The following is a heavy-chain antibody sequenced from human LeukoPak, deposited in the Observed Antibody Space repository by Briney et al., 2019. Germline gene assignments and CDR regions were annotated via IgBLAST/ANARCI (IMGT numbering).Heavy chain of an antibody. V-gene: IGHV4-31*03. CDR2: IYYSGST. D-gene: IGHD4-23*01. Sequence: SETLSLTCTVSGGSISSGGYYWNWIRQHPGKGREWIGCIYYSGSTYYNPSLKSRVTIPVDTSKNQFSLRLSSVTAADTAVYYCARDYYVGNPAYYFDYWGQGTLVTVSS. CDR1: GGSISSGGYY. CDR3: ARDYYVGNPAYYFDY. J-gene: IGHJ4*02.